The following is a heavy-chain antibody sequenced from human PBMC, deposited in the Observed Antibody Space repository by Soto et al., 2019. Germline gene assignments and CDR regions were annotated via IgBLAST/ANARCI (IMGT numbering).Heavy chain of an antibody. CDR3: ARWGTTGGFDL. D-gene: IGHD3-16*01. J-gene: IGHJ4*02. Sequence: QVQLVESGGGVVQPGTSLRLSCAASGFRFKSFVMHWVRQAPGKGLEWVAFTSYDGNNKDYGDSVKGRFTVSRDNSQNTLALQMDFLGPEDTALYYCARWGTTGGFDLWGQGALVSVSS. CDR2: TSYDGNNK. V-gene: IGHV3-30*19. CDR1: GFRFKSFV.